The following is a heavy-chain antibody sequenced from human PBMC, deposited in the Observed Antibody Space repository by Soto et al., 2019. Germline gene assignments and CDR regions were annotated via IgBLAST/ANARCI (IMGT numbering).Heavy chain of an antibody. CDR3: ASIWFGDFDY. CDR2: FHSSGAT. D-gene: IGHD3-10*01. Sequence: QVQLQESGPGLVKPSQTLSLTCTVSGGSISSADYYWSWIRQPPGKGLEWIGYFHSSGATYKDPSLKSGVTISVDTSKNQISLTLDSVTAADTAVYYCASIWFGDFDYWGHGTLVIVSS. CDR1: GGSISSADYY. V-gene: IGHV4-30-4*01. J-gene: IGHJ4*01.